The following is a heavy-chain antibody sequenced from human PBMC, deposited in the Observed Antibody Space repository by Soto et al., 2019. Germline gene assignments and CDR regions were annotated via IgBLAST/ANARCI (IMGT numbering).Heavy chain of an antibody. D-gene: IGHD6-19*01. CDR3: ARDSYEQWLVRTSILGY. CDR1: GFTFSSYG. V-gene: IGHV3-33*01. Sequence: GGSLRLSCAASGFTFSSYGMHWVRQAPGKGLEWVAVIWYDGSNKYYADSVKGRFTISRDNSKNTLYLQMNSLRAEDTAVYYCARDSYEQWLVRTSILGYWGQGTLVTVSS. CDR2: IWYDGSNK. J-gene: IGHJ4*02.